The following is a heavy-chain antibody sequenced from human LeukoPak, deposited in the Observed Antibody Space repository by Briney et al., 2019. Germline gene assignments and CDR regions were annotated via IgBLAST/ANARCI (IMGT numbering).Heavy chain of an antibody. V-gene: IGHV3-21*01. Sequence: GSLRLSCAASGFTFSSYSMNWVRQAPGKGLEWVSSISSSSSYIYYADSVKGRFTISRDNAKNSLYLQMNSLRAEDTAVYYCARDNRVTMVRGVPVVWGKGTTVTVSS. D-gene: IGHD3-10*01. J-gene: IGHJ6*04. CDR1: GFTFSSYS. CDR2: ISSSSSYI. CDR3: ARDNRVTMVRGVPVV.